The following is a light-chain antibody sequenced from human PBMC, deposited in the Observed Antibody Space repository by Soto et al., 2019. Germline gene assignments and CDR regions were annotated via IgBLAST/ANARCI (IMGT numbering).Light chain of an antibody. CDR3: QQSYSVPFT. V-gene: IGKV1-39*01. J-gene: IGKJ3*01. CDR1: QSISSY. CDR2: AAS. Sequence: DIQMTQSPSSLSASVGDRVTITCRASQSISSYLNWYQQKPGEVPKLLIYAASTLHSGVPSRFSGSGSGTHFTLSISSLQPEDFATYYCQQSYSVPFTFGPGTKVYIK.